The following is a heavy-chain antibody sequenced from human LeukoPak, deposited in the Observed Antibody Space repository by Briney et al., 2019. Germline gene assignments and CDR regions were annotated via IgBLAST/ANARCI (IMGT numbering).Heavy chain of an antibody. J-gene: IGHJ4*02. D-gene: IGHD4-17*01. Sequence: SGTLSRTCAVSGGSITSSHWWSWARQPPGKGLEWIGEIYHGGTTNYNPSLESRVIMSVDKSKNQFSLNLSSVTAADTAVYYCATYAYGGDYGSYYFDYWGQGTLVTVSS. CDR3: ATYAYGGDYGSYYFDY. CDR2: IYHGGTT. V-gene: IGHV4-4*02. CDR1: GGSITSSHW.